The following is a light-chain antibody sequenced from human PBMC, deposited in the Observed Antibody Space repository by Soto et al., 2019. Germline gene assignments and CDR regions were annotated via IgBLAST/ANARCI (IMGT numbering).Light chain of an antibody. Sequence: QSALTQPPSVSGTPGQRVTISCSGSSSNVGSNTVNWYQQVPGTAPKVLIFGNNQRPSGVPDRFSGSKSGTSASLAISGLQSEDEADYYCAAWDSSLNGWVFGGGTKLTVL. J-gene: IGLJ3*02. CDR2: GNN. CDR3: AAWDSSLNGWV. V-gene: IGLV1-44*01. CDR1: SSNVGSNT.